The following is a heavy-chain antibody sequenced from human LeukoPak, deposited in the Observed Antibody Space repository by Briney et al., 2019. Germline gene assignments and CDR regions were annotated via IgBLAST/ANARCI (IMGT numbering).Heavy chain of an antibody. D-gene: IGHD6-13*01. V-gene: IGHV3-21*01. J-gene: IGHJ4*02. Sequence: GGSLRLSCAASGFTFSSYSMNWVRQAPGKGLEWVSSICSSSSYIYYADSVKGRFTISRDNAKNSLYLQMNSLRAEDTAVYYCARDSPAAAGKDYWGQGTLVTVSS. CDR2: ICSSSSYI. CDR1: GFTFSSYS. CDR3: ARDSPAAAGKDY.